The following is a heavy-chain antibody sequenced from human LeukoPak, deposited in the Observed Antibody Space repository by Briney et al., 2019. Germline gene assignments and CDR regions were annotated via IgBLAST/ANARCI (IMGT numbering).Heavy chain of an antibody. CDR1: GYTFTSYG. J-gene: IGHJ2*01. D-gene: IGHD2-2*01. Sequence: ASMKVSCKASGYTFTSYGISWVRQAPGQGLEWMGWISAYNGNTNYAQKLQGRVTMTTDTSTSTAYMELRSLRSDDTAMYYCARADIVILPAAVGGGYFDLWGRGTLVTVSS. V-gene: IGHV1-18*04. CDR2: ISAYNGNT. CDR3: ARADIVILPAAVGGGYFDL.